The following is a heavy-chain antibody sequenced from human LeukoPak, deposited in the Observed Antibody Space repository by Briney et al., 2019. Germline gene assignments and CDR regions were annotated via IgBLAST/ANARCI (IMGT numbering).Heavy chain of an antibody. CDR1: GFTFDDYA. CDR2: ISWNSGSI. CDR3: AKEPLVRYFDY. J-gene: IGHJ4*02. D-gene: IGHD3-10*02. V-gene: IGHV3-9*01. Sequence: GGSLRLSCAASGFTFDDYAMHWVRQAPGKGLEWVSGISWNSGSIGYADSVKGRFTISRDNAKNSLYLQMNSLRTEDTALYYCAKEPLVRYFDYWGQGALVTVSS.